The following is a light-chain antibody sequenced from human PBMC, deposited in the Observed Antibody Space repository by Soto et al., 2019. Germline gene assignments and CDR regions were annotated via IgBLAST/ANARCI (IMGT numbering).Light chain of an antibody. J-gene: IGLJ1*01. Sequence: QSALTQPASVSGSPGQSITISCTGTSSDVGSYKLVSWYQQHPGKAPKLMIYGVNKRPSGVSNRFSGSKSGNTASLTISGLQAEEEADYYCCSYAGISTFYVFGTGTKLTVL. V-gene: IGLV2-23*02. CDR2: GVN. CDR3: CSYAGISTFYV. CDR1: SSDVGSYKL.